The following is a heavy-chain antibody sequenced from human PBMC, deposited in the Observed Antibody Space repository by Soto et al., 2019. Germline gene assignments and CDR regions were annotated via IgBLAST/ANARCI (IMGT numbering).Heavy chain of an antibody. D-gene: IGHD3-3*01. CDR2: INAGNGNT. CDR3: ATLYDFWSGYYPSGSTDV. V-gene: IGHV1-3*01. Sequence: GSVKVSCKASGYTFTSYAMHWVRKAPGQRLEWMGWINAGNGNTKYSQKFQGRVTITRDTSASTAYMELSSLRSEDTAVYYCATLYDFWSGYYPSGSTDVWGQGTTVTVSS. CDR1: GYTFTSYA. J-gene: IGHJ6*02.